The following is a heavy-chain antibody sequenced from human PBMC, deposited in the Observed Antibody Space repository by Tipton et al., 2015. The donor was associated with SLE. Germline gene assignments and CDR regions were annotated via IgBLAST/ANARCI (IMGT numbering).Heavy chain of an antibody. Sequence: TLSLTCTVSGGPIRSGDYYWSWIRQHSGKGLEWIGEINHSGSTNYNPSLKSRVTISVDTSKNQFSLKLSSVTAADTAVYYCARERDGDYSDYWGQGTLVTVSS. J-gene: IGHJ4*02. CDR3: ARERDGDYSDY. V-gene: IGHV4-31*03. CDR2: INHSGST. CDR1: GGPIRSGDYY. D-gene: IGHD4-17*01.